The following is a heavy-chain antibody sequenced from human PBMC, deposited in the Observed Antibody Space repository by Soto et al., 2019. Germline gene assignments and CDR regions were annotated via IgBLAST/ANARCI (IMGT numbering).Heavy chain of an antibody. CDR1: GFTFDEYA. Sequence: GWSLRLSCAASGFTFDEYAMHWVRQAPGKGLEWVSGISWNSGSIGYADSVKGRFTISRDNAKNSLYLQMNSLRDEETALYYCAKDIGYCSGGRCYSYGYYYYGMDVWGQGTTVTVSS. D-gene: IGHD2-15*01. V-gene: IGHV3-9*01. CDR3: AKDIGYCSGGRCYSYGYYYYGMDV. J-gene: IGHJ6*02. CDR2: ISWNSGSI.